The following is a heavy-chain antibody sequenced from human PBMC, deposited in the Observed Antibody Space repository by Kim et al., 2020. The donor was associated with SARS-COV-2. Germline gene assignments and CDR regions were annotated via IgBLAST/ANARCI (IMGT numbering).Heavy chain of an antibody. Sequence: SETLSLTCSVSGGSISSSSNSWGWIRQPPGKGLEWIGSIFYGGSTYYNPSLKSRVTISVDTSKNQFSLKLSSVTAADTAVYYCARRGSSWAIFDYWGQGTLVTVSS. CDR2: IFYGGST. V-gene: IGHV4-39*07. D-gene: IGHD6-13*01. J-gene: IGHJ4*02. CDR3: ARRGSSWAIFDY. CDR1: GGSISSSSNS.